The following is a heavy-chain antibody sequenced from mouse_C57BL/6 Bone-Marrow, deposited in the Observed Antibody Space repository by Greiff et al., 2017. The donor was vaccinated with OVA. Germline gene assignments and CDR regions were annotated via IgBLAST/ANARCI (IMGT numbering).Heavy chain of an antibody. CDR1: GYTFTDYE. Sequence: VQLQQSGAELVRPGASVTLSCKASGYTFTDYEMHWVKQTPVHGLEWIGAIDPETGGTAYNQKFKGKAILTADKSSSTAFMELRSLTSEDSAVYYCTRRPGAMDYWGQGTSVTVSS. V-gene: IGHV1-15*01. CDR3: TRRPGAMDY. CDR2: IDPETGGT. J-gene: IGHJ4*01.